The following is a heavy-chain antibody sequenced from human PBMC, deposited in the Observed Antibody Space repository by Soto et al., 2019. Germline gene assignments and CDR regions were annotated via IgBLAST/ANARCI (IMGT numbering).Heavy chain of an antibody. V-gene: IGHV4-39*01. CDR1: GGSISSSSYY. Sequence: SETLSLTCTVSGGSISSSSYYWGWIRQPPGKGLEWIGSIYYSGSTYYNPSLKSRVTISVDTSKNQFSLKLSSVTAADTAVYYCARLNGYCVGTSCHGCYGMDVWGQGTTVTVSS. J-gene: IGHJ6*02. CDR2: IYYSGST. CDR3: ARLNGYCVGTSCHGCYGMDV. D-gene: IGHD2-2*03.